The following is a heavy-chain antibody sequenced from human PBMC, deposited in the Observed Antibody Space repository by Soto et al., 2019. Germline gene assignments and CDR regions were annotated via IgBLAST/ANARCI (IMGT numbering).Heavy chain of an antibody. CDR3: ARNGVYSLGS. D-gene: IGHD4-17*01. CDR2: VYRSGST. CDR1: GGSISSDNW. J-gene: IGHJ5*02. Sequence: QVQLQESGPGLVKPSGPLSLTCAVSGGSISSDNWWHWVRQPPGQGLEWIGEVYRSGSTNYDPSLKSRVTISIDMSKNQCSLTLTSVTAADTAMYYCARNGVYSLGSWGQGTLVTVSS. V-gene: IGHV4-4*02.